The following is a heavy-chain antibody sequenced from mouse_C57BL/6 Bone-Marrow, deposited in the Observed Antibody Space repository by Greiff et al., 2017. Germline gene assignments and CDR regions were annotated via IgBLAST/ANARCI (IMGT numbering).Heavy chain of an antibody. Sequence: EVKLVESVAELVRPGASVKLSCTASGFNIKNTYMHWVKQRPEQGLEWIGRIDPANGNTKYAPKFQGKATITADTSSNTAYLQLSSLTSEDTAIYYCARRWLLRDWYFDVWGTGTTVTVSS. V-gene: IGHV14-3*01. CDR3: ARRWLLRDWYFDV. D-gene: IGHD2-3*01. J-gene: IGHJ1*03. CDR2: IDPANGNT. CDR1: GFNIKNTY.